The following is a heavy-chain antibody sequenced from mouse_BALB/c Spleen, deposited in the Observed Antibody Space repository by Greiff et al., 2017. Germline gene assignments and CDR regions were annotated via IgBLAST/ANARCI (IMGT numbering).Heavy chain of an antibody. Sequence: EVQLVESGAELVRPGALVKLSCKASGFNIKDYYMHWVKQRPEQGLEWIGWIDPENGNTIYDPKFQGKASITADTSSNTAYLQLSSLTSEDTAVYYCARILGLRFAYWGQGTLVTVSA. J-gene: IGHJ3*01. CDR3: ARILGLRFAY. CDR1: GFNIKDYY. D-gene: IGHD3-1*01. V-gene: IGHV14-1*02. CDR2: IDPENGNT.